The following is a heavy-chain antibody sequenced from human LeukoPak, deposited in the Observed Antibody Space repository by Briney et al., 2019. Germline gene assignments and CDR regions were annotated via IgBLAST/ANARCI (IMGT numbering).Heavy chain of an antibody. J-gene: IGHJ2*01. Sequence: GGSLRLSCAASGFTFSSYWMSWVRQAPGKGLEWVANIKQDGSEKYYVDSVKGRLTISRDNAKNSLYLQMNSLRAEDTAVYYCARGPSYCSSTSCYLYWYFDLWGRGTLVTVSS. CDR3: ARGPSYCSSTSCYLYWYFDL. CDR2: IKQDGSEK. V-gene: IGHV3-7*01. CDR1: GFTFSSYW. D-gene: IGHD2-2*01.